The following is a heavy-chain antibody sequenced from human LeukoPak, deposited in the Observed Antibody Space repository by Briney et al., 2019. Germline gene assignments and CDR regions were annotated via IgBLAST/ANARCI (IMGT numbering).Heavy chain of an antibody. J-gene: IGHJ3*02. CDR1: GYTFTSYG. D-gene: IGHD6-13*01. CDR2: ISAYNGNT. V-gene: IGHV1-18*01. CDR3: ARAYIADDAFDI. Sequence: ASVKVSCKASGYTFTSYGISWVRQAPGQGLEWMGWISAYNGNTNYAQKLQGRVTITTDTSTSTAYMELRSLRSDDTAVYYCARAYIADDAFDIWGQGTMVTVSS.